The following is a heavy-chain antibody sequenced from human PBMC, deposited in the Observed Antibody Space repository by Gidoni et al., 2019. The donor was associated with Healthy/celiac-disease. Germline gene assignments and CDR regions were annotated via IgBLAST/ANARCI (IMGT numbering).Heavy chain of an antibody. CDR3: ARLDSLGIVVVPAAMNY. J-gene: IGHJ4*02. CDR2: IDPSDSYT. Sequence: RQMPGKGLEWMGRIDPSDSYTNYSPSFQGHVTISADKSISTAYLQWSSLKASDTAMYYCARLDSLGIVVVPAAMNYWGQGTLVTVSS. V-gene: IGHV5-10-1*01. D-gene: IGHD2-2*03.